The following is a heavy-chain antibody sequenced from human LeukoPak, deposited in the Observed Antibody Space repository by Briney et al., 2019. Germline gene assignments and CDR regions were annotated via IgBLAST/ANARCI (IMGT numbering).Heavy chain of an antibody. CDR1: GYTFTGYY. CDR3: ARDPVAVAFGGNWFDP. Sequence: GASVKVSCKASGYTFTGYYMHWVRQAPGQGLEWMGWISAYNGNTNYAQKLQGRVTMTTDTSTSTAYMELRSLRSDDTAVYYCARDPVAVAFGGNWFDPWGQGTLVTVSS. V-gene: IGHV1-18*04. D-gene: IGHD3-16*01. CDR2: ISAYNGNT. J-gene: IGHJ5*02.